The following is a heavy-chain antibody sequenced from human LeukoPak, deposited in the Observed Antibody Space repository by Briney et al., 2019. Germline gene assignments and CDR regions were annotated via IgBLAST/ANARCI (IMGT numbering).Heavy chain of an antibody. J-gene: IGHJ5*02. Sequence: PSETLSLTCTVSGGSISSYYWSWIRQPPGKGLEWIGSIYHSGSTYYNPSLKSRVTISVDTSKNQFSLKLSSVTAADTAVYYCAGVVPAATWFDPWGQGTLVTVSS. CDR2: IYHSGST. CDR1: GGSISSYY. D-gene: IGHD2-2*01. CDR3: AGVVPAATWFDP. V-gene: IGHV4-59*04.